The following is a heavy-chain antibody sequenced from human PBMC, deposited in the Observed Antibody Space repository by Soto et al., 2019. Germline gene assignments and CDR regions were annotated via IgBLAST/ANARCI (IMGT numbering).Heavy chain of an antibody. Sequence: QVQLVESGGGVVQPGRSLRLSCAASGFTFSSYGMHWVRQAPGKGLEWVAVISYDGSNKYYADSVKGRFTISRDHSKNTLYLQMNSLRAEDTAVYYCAQGVDTEYRWGMDVWGQGTTVTVSS. J-gene: IGHJ6*02. D-gene: IGHD5-18*01. CDR2: ISYDGSNK. V-gene: IGHV3-30*18. CDR1: GFTFSSYG. CDR3: AQGVDTEYRWGMDV.